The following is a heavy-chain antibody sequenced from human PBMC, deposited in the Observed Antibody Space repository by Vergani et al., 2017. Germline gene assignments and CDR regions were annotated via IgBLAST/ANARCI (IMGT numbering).Heavy chain of an antibody. V-gene: IGHV3-23*01. Sequence: EMQLLESGGGLVQPGGSLRLSCAASGFTFRSYAMSWVRKAPGKGLEWVSAISGSGGSTYYADTVKGRFTISRDNSKNTLYLQMNSLRAEDTALYYCAKDPIVVVPAACDPPNDYWGQGTLVTVSS. D-gene: IGHD2-2*01. CDR1: GFTFRSYA. J-gene: IGHJ4*02. CDR3: AKDPIVVVPAACDPPNDY. CDR2: ISGSGGST.